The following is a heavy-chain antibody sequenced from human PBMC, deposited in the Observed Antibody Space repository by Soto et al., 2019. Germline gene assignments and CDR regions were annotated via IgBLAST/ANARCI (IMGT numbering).Heavy chain of an antibody. CDR1: GFTFSDYY. CDR3: ARDSPQTSYALNWFDP. D-gene: IGHD2-2*01. Sequence: QVPLVESGGGLVKPGGSLRLSCAASGFTFSDYYMSWIRQAPGKGLEWVSYISSSGSSIYYADSVKGRFTISRDNAKNSLYLQMNSLRAEDTAVYYCARDSPQTSYALNWFDPWGQGTLVTVSS. CDR2: ISSSGSSI. V-gene: IGHV3-11*01. J-gene: IGHJ5*02.